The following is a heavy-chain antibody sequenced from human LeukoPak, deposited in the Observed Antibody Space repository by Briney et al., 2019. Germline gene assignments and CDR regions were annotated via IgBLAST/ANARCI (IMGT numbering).Heavy chain of an antibody. D-gene: IGHD3-22*01. V-gene: IGHV3-7*01. CDR3: ARDRITMIVVASRWGGNDY. Sequence: PGGSLRLSCAASGFTFSSYWMSWVRQAPGKGLEWVANIKQDGSEKYYVDSVKGRFTISRDNAKNSLYLQMNSLRAEDTAVYYCARDRITMIVVASRWGGNDYWGQGTLVTVSS. J-gene: IGHJ4*02. CDR1: GFTFSSYW. CDR2: IKQDGSEK.